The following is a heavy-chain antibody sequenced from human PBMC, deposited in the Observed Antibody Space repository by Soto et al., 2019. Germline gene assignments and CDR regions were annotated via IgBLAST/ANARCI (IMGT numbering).Heavy chain of an antibody. Sequence: QVQLVQSGAEVKKPGASVKVSCKASGYTFTSYGITWVRQAPGQGLEWMGWISAYNGNTNYSEKLQGRVTMTTDPYTSIAYMELRSLRSDDTSVYHCARDAPTIAAQDDYRGQGTLVTVSS. D-gene: IGHD6-13*01. CDR2: ISAYNGNT. CDR1: GYTFTSYG. CDR3: ARDAPTIAAQDDY. J-gene: IGHJ4*02. V-gene: IGHV1-18*01.